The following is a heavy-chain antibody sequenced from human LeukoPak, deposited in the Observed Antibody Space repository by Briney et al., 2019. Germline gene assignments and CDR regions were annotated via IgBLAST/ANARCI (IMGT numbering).Heavy chain of an antibody. V-gene: IGHV1-69*04. CDR1: GGSFSSYV. J-gene: IGHJ3*02. D-gene: IGHD2-2*01. CDR3: AREPAAQGNDAFDI. CDR2: IIPVLGVS. Sequence: SVKVSCKASGGSFSSYVITWVRQAPGQGLEWMGRIIPVLGVSNFAQKFQGRVTITRNTSISTAYMELSSLRSEDTAVYYCAREPAAQGNDAFDIWGQGTMVTVSS.